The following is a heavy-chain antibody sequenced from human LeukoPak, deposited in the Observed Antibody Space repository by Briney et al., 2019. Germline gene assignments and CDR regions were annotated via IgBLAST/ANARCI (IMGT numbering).Heavy chain of an antibody. J-gene: IGHJ6*03. Sequence: SETLSLTCSVSSGSIISNNDYWGWIRQPPGKGLEWIATIHYSGRTNYNPSLKSRVTISVDTSKNQFSLKLSSVTAADTAVYYCARVNDSSGYRYYYYMDVWGKGTTVTISS. V-gene: IGHV4-39*07. D-gene: IGHD3-22*01. CDR1: SGSIISNNDY. CDR3: ARVNDSSGYRYYYYMDV. CDR2: IHYSGRT.